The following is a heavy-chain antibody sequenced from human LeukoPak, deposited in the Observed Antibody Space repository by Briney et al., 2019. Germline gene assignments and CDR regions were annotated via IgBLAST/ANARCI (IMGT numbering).Heavy chain of an antibody. D-gene: IGHD3-10*02. J-gene: IGHJ6*04. CDR2: ISGSGGST. CDR1: GFTFSSYA. Sequence: PGGSLRLSCAVSGFTFSSYAMNWVRQAPGKGLEWVSTISGSGGSTYYADSVKGRFTISRDNSKNTLYLQTNSLRAEDTAVYYCAELGITMIGGVWGKGTTVTISS. V-gene: IGHV3-23*01. CDR3: AELGITMIGGV.